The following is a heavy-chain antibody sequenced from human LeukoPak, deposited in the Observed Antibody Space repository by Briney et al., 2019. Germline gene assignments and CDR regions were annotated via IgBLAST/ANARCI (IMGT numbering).Heavy chain of an antibody. V-gene: IGHV3-11*06. CDR2: ISSSSSYT. CDR1: GFTFSDYY. D-gene: IGHD3-10*01. J-gene: IGHJ5*02. CDR3: ARGSGSYMYNWFDP. Sequence: PGGSLRLSCAASGFTFSDYYISWIRQAPGKGLEWVSYISSSSSYTNYADSVKGRFTISRDNAKNSLYLQMNSLRAEDTAVYYCARGSGSYMYNWFDPWGQGTLVTVSS.